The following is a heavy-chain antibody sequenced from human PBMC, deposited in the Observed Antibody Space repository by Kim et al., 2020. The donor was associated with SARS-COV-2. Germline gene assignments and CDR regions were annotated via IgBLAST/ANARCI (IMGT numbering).Heavy chain of an antibody. CDR2: IEYSGST. J-gene: IGHJ4*02. Sequence: SETLSLTCTVSSGSVSSGSYYWTWIRQPPGKGLEWIGYIEYSGSTNYNPSLKSRVTISVDTSKNQFSLNLSSVTVADTSVYYCARVRLELHNYFDYWGQGTLVTVSS. D-gene: IGHD1-7*01. CDR3: ARVRLELHNYFDY. V-gene: IGHV4-61*01. CDR1: SGSVSSGSYY.